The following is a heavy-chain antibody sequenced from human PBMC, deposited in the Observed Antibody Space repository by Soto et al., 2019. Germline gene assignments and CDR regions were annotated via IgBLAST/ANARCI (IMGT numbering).Heavy chain of an antibody. J-gene: IGHJ6*03. CDR2: ISSSSSYI. CDR3: ARAKDGFGELFTNYYYYYYMDV. D-gene: IGHD3-10*01. Sequence: GGSLRLSCAASGFTFSSYSMNWVRQAPGKGLEWVSSISSSSSYIYYADSVKGRFTISRDNAKNSLYLQMNSLRAEDTAVYYCARAKDGFGELFTNYYYYYYMDVWGKGTTVTVSS. CDR1: GFTFSSYS. V-gene: IGHV3-21*01.